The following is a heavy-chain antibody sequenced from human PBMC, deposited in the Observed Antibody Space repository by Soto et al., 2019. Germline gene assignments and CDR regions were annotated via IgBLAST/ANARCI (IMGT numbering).Heavy chain of an antibody. CDR2: IYYSGTT. V-gene: IGHV4-39*01. J-gene: IGHJ4*02. Sequence: SETLSLTCTVSGDSITSNSYFWAWIRQPPGKGLEWIGSIYYSGTTYKKPSLKSRVTISVDRSKNQFSLKLSSVTAADTAVYYGARHFSVDYFDYWGQGALVTVSS. CDR3: ARHFSVDYFDY. CDR1: GDSITSNSYF.